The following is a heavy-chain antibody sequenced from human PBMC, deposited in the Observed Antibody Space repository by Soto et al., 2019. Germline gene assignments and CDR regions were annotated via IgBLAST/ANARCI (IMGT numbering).Heavy chain of an antibody. CDR3: ARFYGSGSFPYDY. CDR1: GGTFSSYA. D-gene: IGHD3-10*01. Sequence: SVKVSCKASGGTFSSYAISWVRQAPGQGLEWMGGIIPIFGTANYAQKFQGRVTITADESTSTAYMELSSLRSDDTAVYYCARFYGSGSFPYDYWGQGTLVTVSS. V-gene: IGHV1-69*13. J-gene: IGHJ4*02. CDR2: IIPIFGTA.